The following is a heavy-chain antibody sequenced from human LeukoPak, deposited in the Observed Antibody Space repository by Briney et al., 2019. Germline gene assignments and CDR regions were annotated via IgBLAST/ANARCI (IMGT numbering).Heavy chain of an antibody. CDR1: GGSISSSSYY. V-gene: IGHV4-39*01. CDR3: ARSGISVAGTTLFDY. J-gene: IGHJ4*02. D-gene: IGHD6-19*01. CDR2: IYYVGST. Sequence: SETLSLTCTVSGGSISSSSYYWGWIRQPPGKGLEWIGSIYYVGSTYYNPSLKSRVTISVDTSKNQFSLKLSSVTDADTAVYYCARSGISVAGTTLFDYWGQGTLVTVSS.